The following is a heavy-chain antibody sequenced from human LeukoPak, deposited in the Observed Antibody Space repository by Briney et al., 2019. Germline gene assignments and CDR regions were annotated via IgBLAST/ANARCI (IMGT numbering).Heavy chain of an antibody. J-gene: IGHJ6*02. CDR2: INHSEST. CDR1: GGSFSGYY. Sequence: SETLSLTCAVYGGSFSGYYWSWIRQPPGKGLEWIGEINHSESTNYNPSLKSRVTISVDTSKNQFSLKLSSVTAADTAVYYCARSPSYYGSGSYYPQYYYYYGMDVWGQGTTVTVSS. CDR3: ARSPSYYGSGSYYPQYYYYYGMDV. V-gene: IGHV4-34*01. D-gene: IGHD3-10*01.